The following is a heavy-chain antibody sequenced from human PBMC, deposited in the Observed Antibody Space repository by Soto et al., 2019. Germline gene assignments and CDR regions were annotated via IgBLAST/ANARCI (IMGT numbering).Heavy chain of an antibody. Sequence: PGGSLRLSCAASGFTFSSYAMSWVRQAPGKGLEWVSAISGSGGSTYYADSVKGRFTISRDNSKNTLYLQMNSLRAEDTAVYYCAKDLVPPDSSGYYYDSGYWGQGTLVTVS. CDR1: GFTFSSYA. CDR2: ISGSGGST. J-gene: IGHJ4*02. CDR3: AKDLVPPDSSGYYYDSGY. V-gene: IGHV3-23*01. D-gene: IGHD3-22*01.